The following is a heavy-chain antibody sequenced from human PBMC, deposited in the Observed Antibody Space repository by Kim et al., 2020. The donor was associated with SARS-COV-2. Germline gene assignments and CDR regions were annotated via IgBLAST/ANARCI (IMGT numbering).Heavy chain of an antibody. CDR1: GFTFDDYA. V-gene: IGHV3-43*02. CDR2: ISGDGGST. J-gene: IGHJ6*02. Sequence: GGSLRLSCAASGFTFDDYAMHWVRQAPGKGLEWVSLISGDGGSTYYADSVKGRFTISRDNSKNSLYLQMNSLRTEDTALYYCAKDIFDYVWGSYRYTPGWYYYYGMDVWGQGTTVTVSS. D-gene: IGHD3-16*02. CDR3: AKDIFDYVWGSYRYTPGWYYYYGMDV.